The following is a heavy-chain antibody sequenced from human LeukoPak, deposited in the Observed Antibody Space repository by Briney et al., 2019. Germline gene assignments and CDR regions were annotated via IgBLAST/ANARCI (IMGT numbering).Heavy chain of an antibody. J-gene: IGHJ3*02. CDR3: ARETPSVRGASGSVDI. CDR2: ITSSSSTI. D-gene: IGHD3-10*01. Sequence: GGSLRLSCAASGFTFSDYYMSWIRQAPGKGLEWVSYITSSSSTIYYADSVKGRFTISRDNAKNSLYLQMNSLRAEDTAVYYCARETPSVRGASGSVDIWGQGTMVTVSS. V-gene: IGHV3-11*04. CDR1: GFTFSDYY.